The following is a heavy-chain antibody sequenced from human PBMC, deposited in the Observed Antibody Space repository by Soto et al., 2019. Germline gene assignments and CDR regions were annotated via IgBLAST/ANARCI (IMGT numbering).Heavy chain of an antibody. Sequence: SETLSLTCAVYGGSFSGYYWSWIRQPPGKGLEWIGEINHSGSTNYNPSLKSRVTISLDTSKNQFSLKLSSVTAADTAVYYCARGAFFLTRTRPLFDYWGQGTLVTVSS. V-gene: IGHV4-34*01. CDR3: ARGAFFLTRTRPLFDY. CDR2: INHSGST. CDR1: GGSFSGYY. J-gene: IGHJ4*02. D-gene: IGHD3-3*01.